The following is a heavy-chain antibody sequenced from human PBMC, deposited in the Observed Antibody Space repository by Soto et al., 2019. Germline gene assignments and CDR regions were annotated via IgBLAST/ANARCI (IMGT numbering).Heavy chain of an antibody. CDR3: ARDREQPARGNYYYGMDV. D-gene: IGHD6-6*01. CDR2: IYHSGRT. CDR1: GGPISSNDW. Sequence: QVQLQESGPGLVKPSGTLSLTCAVSGGPISSNDWWSWVRQPPGKGLEWIGDIYHSGRTNLNPSLTSRVTISVDRAKNQFSLNVSSVTAADTAVYYCARDREQPARGNYYYGMDVWGQGTMVTVSS. J-gene: IGHJ6*02. V-gene: IGHV4-4*02.